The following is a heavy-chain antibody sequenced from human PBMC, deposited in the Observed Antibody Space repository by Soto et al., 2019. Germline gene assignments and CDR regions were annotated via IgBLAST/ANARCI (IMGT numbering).Heavy chain of an antibody. CDR1: GFTVSGKKY. V-gene: IGHV3-53*01. CDR2: LYDLDGT. Sequence: DVPLVASGGGLIQPGESLRLSCEAFGFTVSGKKYVAWVRQAPGKGLEWVSALYDLDGTYYADSVKGRFTTSSDSSRTTVYLQMNSLRPDVTAVYSCATWHIQEHAYDIWGQGTMVTVSS. CDR3: ATWHIQEHAYDI. D-gene: IGHD1-1*01. J-gene: IGHJ3*02.